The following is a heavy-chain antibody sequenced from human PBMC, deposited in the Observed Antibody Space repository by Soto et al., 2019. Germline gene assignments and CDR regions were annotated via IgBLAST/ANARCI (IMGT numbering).Heavy chain of an antibody. Sequence: EVQLLESGGGLEQPGGSLRLSCAASGFTFSSYAMSWVRQAPGKGLEWVSTISGSGSSIYHADSVKGRFTISRDNSKKTLYVQMNSLRAEDTAVYYCAKVGSSSWYLSRWCQGTLVTVSS. CDR3: AKVGSSSWYLSR. D-gene: IGHD6-13*01. V-gene: IGHV3-23*01. CDR1: GFTFSSYA. J-gene: IGHJ4*02. CDR2: ISGSGSSI.